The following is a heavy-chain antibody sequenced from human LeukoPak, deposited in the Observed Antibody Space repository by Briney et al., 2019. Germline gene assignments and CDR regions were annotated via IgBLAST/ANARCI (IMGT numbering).Heavy chain of an antibody. CDR1: GASISSGDYF. Sequence: PSETLSLTCTVSGASISSGDYFWTWIRQPPGKGLEWIGYIFDSGRTDFNPSLKSRVTISVDRPKNQFSLKLSSVTAADTAVYYCARDSVGSSSWYYYYYGMDVWGQGTTVTVSS. CDR2: IFDSGRT. J-gene: IGHJ6*02. CDR3: ARDSVGSSSWYYYYYGMDV. D-gene: IGHD6-13*01. V-gene: IGHV4-30-2*01.